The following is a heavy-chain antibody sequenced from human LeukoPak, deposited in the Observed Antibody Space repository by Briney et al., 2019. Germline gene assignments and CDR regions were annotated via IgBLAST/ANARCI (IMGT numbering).Heavy chain of an antibody. D-gene: IGHD3-3*01. CDR3: ARAIRITIFGVVTPRDAFDI. J-gene: IGHJ3*02. CDR1: GFTFSRYA. CDR2: ISSSSRYI. V-gene: IGHV3-21*01. Sequence: GGSLRLFCAASGFTFSRYAMSWVRQARGEGLEWVPSISSSSRYIYYADSVKGRFTISRDNAKNSLYLQMNSLRAEDTAVYYCARAIRITIFGVVTPRDAFDIWGQGTMVTVSS.